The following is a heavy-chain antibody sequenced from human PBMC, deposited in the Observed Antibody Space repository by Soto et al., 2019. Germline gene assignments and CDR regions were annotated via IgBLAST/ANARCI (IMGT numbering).Heavy chain of an antibody. D-gene: IGHD6-6*01. CDR3: ARGGPRQLVIYGVDV. J-gene: IGHJ6*02. CDR1: GYTFSSYY. Sequence: ASVKVSCKASGYTFSSYYMHWVRQAPGQGLEWVGIINPSGGVTNYAQKFQGRVTMTRDTSTTTVYMELSSLRSEDTAVYYCARGGPRQLVIYGVDVWGQGTTVTVSS. CDR2: INPSGGVT. V-gene: IGHV1-46*01.